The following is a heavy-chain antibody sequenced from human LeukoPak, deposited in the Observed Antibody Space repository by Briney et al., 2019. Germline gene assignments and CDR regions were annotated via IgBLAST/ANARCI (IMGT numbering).Heavy chain of an antibody. J-gene: IGHJ4*02. D-gene: IGHD3-10*01. CDR1: GFAFCTYA. CDR2: ISADGQVT. Sequence: GGSLRLSCAGSGFAFCTYAMSWGREAPGRGLEWVSRISADGQVTYYADSVEGRFTVSRDNSKSTLYLQLNSLRAEDTATYYCARDPYNTILYRLAHWGRGTLVTVSS. CDR3: ARDPYNTILYRLAH. V-gene: IGHV3-23*01.